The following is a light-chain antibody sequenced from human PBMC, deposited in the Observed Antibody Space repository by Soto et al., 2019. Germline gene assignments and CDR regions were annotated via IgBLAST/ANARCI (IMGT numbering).Light chain of an antibody. V-gene: IGKV3-20*01. CDR1: QSVSSSY. CDR3: QQYNDWRT. J-gene: IGKJ1*01. CDR2: GAS. Sequence: EMVLTQSPGTLSLSPGERATLSCRASQSVSSSYLAWYQQKPGQAPRLLIYGASSRATGIPDRFSGSGSGTDFTLTISRLEPEDFAVYYCQQYNDWRTFGQGTKV.